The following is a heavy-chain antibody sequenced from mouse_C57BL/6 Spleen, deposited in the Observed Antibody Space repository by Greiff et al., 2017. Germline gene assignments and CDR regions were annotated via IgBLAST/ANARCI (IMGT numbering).Heavy chain of an antibody. V-gene: IGHV3-6*01. J-gene: IGHJ2*01. D-gene: IGHD2-4*01. Sequence: ESGPGLVKPSQSLSLTCSVTGYSITSGYYWNWIRQFPGNKLEWMGYISYDGSNNYNPSLKNRISITRDTSKNQLFLKLNSVTTEDTATYYCARYDYDGYFDYWGQGTTLTVSS. CDR2: ISYDGSN. CDR3: ARYDYDGYFDY. CDR1: GYSITSGYY.